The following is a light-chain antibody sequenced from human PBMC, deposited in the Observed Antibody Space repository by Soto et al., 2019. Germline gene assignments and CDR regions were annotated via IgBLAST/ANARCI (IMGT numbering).Light chain of an antibody. J-gene: IGLJ1*01. V-gene: IGLV2-14*01. CDR1: SSDVGGYKY. CDR2: EVS. CDR3: GSYTSSLYV. Sequence: QSVLTQPASVSGSPGQSITISCTGTSSDVGGYKYVSWYQQHPGKAPKLMIYEVSDRPSGVSDRFSGSKSGNTASLTISGLQAEDEADYYCGSYTSSLYVFGTGTKVTVL.